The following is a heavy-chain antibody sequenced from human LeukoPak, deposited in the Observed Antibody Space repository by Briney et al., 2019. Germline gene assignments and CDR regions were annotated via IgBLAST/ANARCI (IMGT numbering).Heavy chain of an antibody. CDR3: AKDLDCSTTNCYPDY. CDR1: GFTFSSSA. CDR2: ISGSSGST. Sequence: PGESLRLSCAASGFTFSSSAMSWVRQAPGKGLEWVSAISGSSGSTYYEDSVKGRFTISRDNSKNTLYLQMNSLRAEDTAVYYCAKDLDCSTTNCYPDYWGQGTLVTVSS. D-gene: IGHD2-2*01. V-gene: IGHV3-23*01. J-gene: IGHJ4*02.